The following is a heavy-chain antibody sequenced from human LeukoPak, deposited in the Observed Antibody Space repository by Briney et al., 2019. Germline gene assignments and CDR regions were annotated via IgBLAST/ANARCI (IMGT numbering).Heavy chain of an antibody. CDR1: GYTFTGYY. D-gene: IGHD3-10*01. V-gene: IGHV1-2*02. CDR2: INPNSGGT. J-gene: IGHJ3*02. Sequence: ASVKVSCKASGYTFTGYYMHWVRQAPGQGLEWMGWINPNSGGTNYAQKFQGRVTMTRDTSISTAYMEVSRLRPDDTAVYYCARGRGSGSYSDAFDIWGQGTMVTVSS. CDR3: ARGRGSGSYSDAFDI.